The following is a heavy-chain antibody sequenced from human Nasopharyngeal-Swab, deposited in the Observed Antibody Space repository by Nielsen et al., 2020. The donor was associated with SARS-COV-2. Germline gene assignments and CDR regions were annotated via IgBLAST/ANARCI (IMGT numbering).Heavy chain of an antibody. J-gene: IGHJ4*02. Sequence: GGSLRLSCAASGFTFSSYSMNWVRQAPGKGLEWVSYISSSSSTIYYADSVKGRFTISRDNAKNSLYLQMNSLRDEDTAVYYCARAHYDSSGYYYFDYWGQGTLVTASS. D-gene: IGHD3-22*01. CDR3: ARAHYDSSGYYYFDY. V-gene: IGHV3-48*02. CDR2: ISSSSSTI. CDR1: GFTFSSYS.